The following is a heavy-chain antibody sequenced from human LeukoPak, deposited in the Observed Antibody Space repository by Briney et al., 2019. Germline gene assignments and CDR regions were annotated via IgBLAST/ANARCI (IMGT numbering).Heavy chain of an antibody. CDR2: IYYSGST. CDR1: GDPLSSGGYY. J-gene: IGHJ5*02. CDR3: ARGFYSNWFDP. D-gene: IGHD3-22*01. V-gene: IGHV4-31*03. Sequence: SQTLSLTCTVSGDPLSSGGYYWSWIRQFPGKGLEWIGYIYYSGSTFYNPSLKSRLTISVDTSKSQFSLQLTSVTAADTAVYYCARGFYSNWFDPWGRGTLVTVSS.